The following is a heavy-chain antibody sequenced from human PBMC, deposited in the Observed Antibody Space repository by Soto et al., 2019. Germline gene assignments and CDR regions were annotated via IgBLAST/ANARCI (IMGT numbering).Heavy chain of an antibody. V-gene: IGHV3-21*01. Sequence: GGSLRLSCAASGFTFSSYSMNWVRQALGKGLEWVSSISSSSSYIYYADSVKGRFTISRDNAKNSLYLQMNSLRAEDTAVYYCAREHYDILTGPNYYYYYMDVWGKGTTVTVSS. CDR2: ISSSSSYI. D-gene: IGHD3-9*01. CDR3: AREHYDILTGPNYYYYYMDV. J-gene: IGHJ6*03. CDR1: GFTFSSYS.